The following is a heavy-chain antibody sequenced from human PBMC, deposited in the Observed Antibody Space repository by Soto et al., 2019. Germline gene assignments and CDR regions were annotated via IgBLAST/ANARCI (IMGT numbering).Heavy chain of an antibody. Sequence: QVQLQESGPGLVKPSQTLSLTCTVSVVSISSGGYYWSWIRQHPEKGLEGIGYISYTGSTYYNPSLKSRVTMSLDMSKNQFSLKLSSVTVADTAVYYCARGSQLERDAFDIWGQGTMVTVSS. CDR2: ISYTGST. CDR3: ARGSQLERDAFDI. CDR1: VVSISSGGYY. J-gene: IGHJ3*02. V-gene: IGHV4-31*03. D-gene: IGHD1-1*01.